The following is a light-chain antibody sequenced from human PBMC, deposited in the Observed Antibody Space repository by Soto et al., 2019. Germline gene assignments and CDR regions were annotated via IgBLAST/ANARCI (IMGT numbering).Light chain of an antibody. CDR3: QQYNNWAWT. V-gene: IGKV3-15*01. CDR2: GAS. CDR1: KRVSSD. Sequence: EIVMTQSPATLSVSPGERATLSCRASKRVSSDLAWYQQKPGQAPRLLIYGASTRATGIPARFSGSGSGTEFTLTISSLQSEDFAVYYCQQYNNWAWTFGQGTKVEIK. J-gene: IGKJ1*01.